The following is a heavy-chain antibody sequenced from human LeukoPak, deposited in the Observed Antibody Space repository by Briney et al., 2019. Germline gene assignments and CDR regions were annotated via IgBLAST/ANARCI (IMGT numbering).Heavy chain of an antibody. J-gene: IGHJ6*03. CDR1: GGSISSYY. CDR2: IYNSVST. V-gene: IGHV4-59*01. Sequence: PSETLSLTCTVSGGSISSYYWSWIRQPPGKGLEWIGYIYNSVSTNYNPSLKSRGTISVDTSKTQFSLWLSSVTAADTAVYYCARADLGYCNSYSCPEDYYYYDMDVWGKGTTVTVSS. CDR3: ARADLGYCNSYSCPEDYYYYDMDV. D-gene: IGHD2-15*01.